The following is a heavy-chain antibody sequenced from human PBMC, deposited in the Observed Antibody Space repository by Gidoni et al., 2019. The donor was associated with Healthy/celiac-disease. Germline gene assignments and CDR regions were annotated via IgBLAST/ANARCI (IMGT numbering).Heavy chain of an antibody. CDR2: ISYDGSNK. V-gene: IGHV3-30*18. D-gene: IGHD6-13*01. J-gene: IGHJ2*01. CDR3: AKDGGSWSLYWYFDL. CDR1: GFTFSSKG. Sequence: QVQLVESGGGVVQPGRSLRRSCVASGFTFSSKGMHWVRQAPGKGLEWVAVISYDGSNKYYADSVKGRFTISRDNSKNTLYLQMNSLRADDTAVYYCAKDGGSWSLYWYFDLWGRGTLVTVSS.